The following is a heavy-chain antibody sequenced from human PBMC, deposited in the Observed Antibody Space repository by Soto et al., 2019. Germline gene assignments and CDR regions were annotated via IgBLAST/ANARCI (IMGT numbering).Heavy chain of an antibody. J-gene: IGHJ4*02. Sequence: QVQLVESGGGVVQPGRTLRLSCAASGCTFSRYGMHWVRQAQGKGMEWVAVIWYDGSNKYYADSVKGRFTISRDNSKNTLYLQMNSLRAEDTAVYYCARDLKLAAAGVDYWGQGTLVTVSS. CDR3: ARDLKLAAAGVDY. D-gene: IGHD6-13*01. V-gene: IGHV3-33*01. CDR2: IWYDGSNK. CDR1: GCTFSRYG.